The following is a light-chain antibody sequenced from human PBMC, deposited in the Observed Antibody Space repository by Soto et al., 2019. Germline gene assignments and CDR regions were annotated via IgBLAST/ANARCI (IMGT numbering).Light chain of an antibody. CDR2: GAS. CDR3: QQYSSLWT. J-gene: IGKJ1*01. CDR1: QSVDSN. V-gene: IGKV3D-15*01. Sequence: EIVMTQSPATLSVSPGERATLSCRASQSVDSNLAWYQQKPGQAPRLLIFGASTRATGIPDRFSGSGSGTDFTLSISRLEPGDFAVYYCQQYSSLWTFGQGTKVDIK.